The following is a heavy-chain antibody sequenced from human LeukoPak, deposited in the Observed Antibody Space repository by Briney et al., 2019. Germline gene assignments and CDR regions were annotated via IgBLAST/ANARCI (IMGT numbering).Heavy chain of an antibody. Sequence: GGSLRLSCAASGFTFSSYSMNWVRQAPGKGLEWVSSISSSSSYIYYADSVKGRFTISRDNAKNSLYLQMNSLRAEDTAVYYRAQTGTTVFDAFDIWGQGTMVTVSS. CDR3: AQTGTTVFDAFDI. CDR2: ISSSSSYI. V-gene: IGHV3-21*01. J-gene: IGHJ3*02. CDR1: GFTFSSYS. D-gene: IGHD1-7*01.